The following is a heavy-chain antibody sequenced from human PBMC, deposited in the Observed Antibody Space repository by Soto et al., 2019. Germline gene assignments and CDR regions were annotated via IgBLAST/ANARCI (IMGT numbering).Heavy chain of an antibody. V-gene: IGHV3-23*01. D-gene: IGHD3-22*01. CDR3: AKNYYYGSSGLDAFDF. CDR2: ISGSGFST. Sequence: EVQLLESGGGLVQPGGSLRLSCAASGFAFSSYAMTWVRQAPGKGLEWVSGISGSGFSTYYADSVKGRFTISRDNSKNTLDLQMNSMGAEATAIYYCAKNYYYGSSGLDAFDFWGQGTMVTVSS. CDR1: GFAFSSYA. J-gene: IGHJ3*01.